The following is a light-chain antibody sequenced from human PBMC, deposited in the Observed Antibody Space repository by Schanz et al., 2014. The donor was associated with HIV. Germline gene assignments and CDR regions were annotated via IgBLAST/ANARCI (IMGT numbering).Light chain of an antibody. CDR3: QQYDKYSYS. CDR2: GAS. V-gene: IGKV1-5*03. Sequence: DVQMTQSPSTLSASVGDRVTITCRPSQTVFTWLAWYQEKPGKAPKLLIYGASRLDSGVPSRFRGSGSGTEFTLTITSLQPDDFATYYCQQYDKYSYSFGQGTKLEIK. CDR1: QTVFTW. J-gene: IGKJ2*03.